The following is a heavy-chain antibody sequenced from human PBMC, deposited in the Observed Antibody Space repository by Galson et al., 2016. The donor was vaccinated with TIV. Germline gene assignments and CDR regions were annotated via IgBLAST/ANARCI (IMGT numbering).Heavy chain of an antibody. CDR2: IIPILGPT. CDR1: GGSFSTYA. D-gene: IGHD5-12*01. V-gene: IGHV1-69*06. Sequence: SVKVSCKVSGGSFSTYAINWVRQAPGQGPEWMGRIIPILGPTKYAQRFQGRVSITADKSTNTAYMDLSSLRSDATAVYYCARDNQATCGYDDAFDIWGQGTLVTVSS. J-gene: IGHJ3*02. CDR3: ARDNQATCGYDDAFDI.